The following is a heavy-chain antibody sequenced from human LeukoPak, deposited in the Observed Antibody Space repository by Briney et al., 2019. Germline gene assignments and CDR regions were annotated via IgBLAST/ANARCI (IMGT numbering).Heavy chain of an antibody. J-gene: IGHJ5*02. CDR1: GYTFTSYG. V-gene: IGHV1-18*01. Sequence: ASVKVSCKASGYTFTSYGISWVRQAPGQGLEWMGWISAYNGNTNYAQKLQGRVTMTTDTSTSTAYMELRSLRSDHTAVYYCARDTVNMIVVGINWFDPWGQGTLVTVSS. CDR2: ISAYNGNT. D-gene: IGHD3-22*01. CDR3: ARDTVNMIVVGINWFDP.